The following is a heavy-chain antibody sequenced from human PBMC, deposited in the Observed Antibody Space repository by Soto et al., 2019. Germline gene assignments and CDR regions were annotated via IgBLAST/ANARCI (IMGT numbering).Heavy chain of an antibody. CDR3: AREGLGYYGSGSYSRLTDY. D-gene: IGHD3-10*01. CDR1: GDTFSFYT. V-gene: IGHV1-69*04. J-gene: IGHJ4*02. Sequence: GASVKVSCKASGDTFSFYTINWVRQAPGLGLEWVGRINPILSMANYAQKFQGRVTITADKSTSTAYMELSSLRSEDTAVYYCAREGLGYYGSGSYSRLTDYWGQGTLVTVSS. CDR2: INPILSMA.